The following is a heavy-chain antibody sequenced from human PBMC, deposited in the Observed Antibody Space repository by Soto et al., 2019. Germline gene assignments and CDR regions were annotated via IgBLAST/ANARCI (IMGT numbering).Heavy chain of an antibody. V-gene: IGHV3-74*03. Sequence: EVQLVESGGGLVQPGGSLRLSCAASGFTFSNYWMHWVRQAPGKGLVWVSRIYSDGRGPMYADSVKGRFTISRDNAKSTLYLQMNSLRAEDTAVYYCATLHSFGSDYWGRGTLVTVSS. D-gene: IGHD5-18*01. CDR2: IYSDGRGP. J-gene: IGHJ4*02. CDR1: GFTFSNYW. CDR3: ATLHSFGSDY.